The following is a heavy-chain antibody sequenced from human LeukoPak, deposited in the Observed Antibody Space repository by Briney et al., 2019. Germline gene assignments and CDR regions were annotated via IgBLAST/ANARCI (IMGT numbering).Heavy chain of an antibody. CDR1: GFTFDDYA. CDR2: ISWNSGSI. D-gene: IGHD6-19*01. V-gene: IGHV3-9*01. CDR3: AKDLFDGSGWSYYFDY. J-gene: IGHJ4*02. Sequence: PGGSLRLSCAASGFTFDDYAMHWVRQAPGKGLEWVSGISWNSGSIGYADSVKGRFTISRDNAKNSLYLQMNSLRAEDTALYYCAKDLFDGSGWSYYFDYWGQGTLVTVSS.